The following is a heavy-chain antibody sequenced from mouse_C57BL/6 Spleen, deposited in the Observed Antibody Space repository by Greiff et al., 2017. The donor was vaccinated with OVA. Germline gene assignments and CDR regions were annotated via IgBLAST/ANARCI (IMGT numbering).Heavy chain of an antibody. CDR3: ASGGIYYGSSYDDMDD. Sequence: VQLQQSGPELVKPGASVAISCKASGYSFTDYNMNRVKQSHGQSLEWIGVINPDYGTTGYNQKFKGKATLTVDQSSSTAYMQLNSLTSEDSAVYYGASGGIYYGSSYDDMDDWGQGTTVTVSS. CDR2: INPDYGTT. D-gene: IGHD1-1*01. CDR1: GYSFTDYN. J-gene: IGHJ4*01. V-gene: IGHV1-39*01.